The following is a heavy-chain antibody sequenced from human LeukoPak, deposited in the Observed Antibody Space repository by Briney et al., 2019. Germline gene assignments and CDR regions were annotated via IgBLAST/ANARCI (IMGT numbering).Heavy chain of an antibody. CDR1: GFTFSTYW. V-gene: IGHV3-7*01. J-gene: IGHJ4*02. D-gene: IGHD1-26*01. CDR3: ARDVGGSLDY. Sequence: GGSLRLSCAASGFTFSTYWMAWVRQAPGKGLEWVANIKGDESARHQADSVKGRFAISRDNAQTSVYLQMSSLRGEDTAVYYCARDVGGSLDYWGQGTLVTVSS. CDR2: IKGDESAR.